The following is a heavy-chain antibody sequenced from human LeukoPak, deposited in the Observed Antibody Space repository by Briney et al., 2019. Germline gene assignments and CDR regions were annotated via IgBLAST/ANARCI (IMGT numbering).Heavy chain of an antibody. Sequence: GASVKASCKASGYTFTGYYMHWVRQAPGQGLEWMGWISAYNGNTNYAQKLQGRVTMTTDTSTSTAYMELRSLRSDDTAVYYCARVLDYGDSLGHAFDIWGQGTMVTVSS. CDR2: ISAYNGNT. D-gene: IGHD4-17*01. CDR1: GYTFTGYY. J-gene: IGHJ3*02. CDR3: ARVLDYGDSLGHAFDI. V-gene: IGHV1-18*04.